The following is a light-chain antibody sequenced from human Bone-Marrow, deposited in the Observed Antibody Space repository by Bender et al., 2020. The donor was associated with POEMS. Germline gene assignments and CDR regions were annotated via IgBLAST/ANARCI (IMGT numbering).Light chain of an antibody. J-gene: IGLJ1*01. Sequence: QSALTQPPSASGSPGQSVTISCTGTSSDVGRYNYVSWYQHHPGKAPKLILHEVTQRPSGVPDRFSGSKSGNTASLTVSGLQAEDEADYYCCSYTGSGVVFGTGTEVTVL. V-gene: IGLV2-8*01. CDR2: EVT. CDR1: SSDVGRYNY. CDR3: CSYTGSGVV.